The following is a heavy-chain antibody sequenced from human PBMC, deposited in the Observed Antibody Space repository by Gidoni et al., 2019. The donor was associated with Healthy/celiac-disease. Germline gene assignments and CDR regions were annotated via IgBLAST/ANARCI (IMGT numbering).Heavy chain of an antibody. J-gene: IGHJ6*02. Sequence: EVQLLEAGGGLVQPGGSLRLACAASGFTWSSYAMSWVRQAPGKGLEWVSSISGSGGSTYYADSVKGRFTISRDNSKNTLYLQMISLRAEDTAVYYCASPGSFYGMDVWGQGTTVTVSS. CDR2: ISGSGGST. V-gene: IGHV3-23*01. CDR1: GFTWSSYA. D-gene: IGHD6-13*01. CDR3: ASPGSFYGMDV.